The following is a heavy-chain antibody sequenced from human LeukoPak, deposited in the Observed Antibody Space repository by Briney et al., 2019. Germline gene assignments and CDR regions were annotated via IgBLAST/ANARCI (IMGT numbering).Heavy chain of an antibody. Sequence: GGSLRLSCAASGFTFSSYAMGWVRQAPGKGLEWVSAISGSGGSTYYADSVKGRFTISRDNSKNTLYLQMNSLRAEDTAVYYCAKDPGSPWWFDPWGQGTLVTVSS. CDR3: AKDPGSPWWFDP. V-gene: IGHV3-23*01. D-gene: IGHD3-10*01. CDR1: GFTFSSYA. J-gene: IGHJ5*02. CDR2: ISGSGGST.